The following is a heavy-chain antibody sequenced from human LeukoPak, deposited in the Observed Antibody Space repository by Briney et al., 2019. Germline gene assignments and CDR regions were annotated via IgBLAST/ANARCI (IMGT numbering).Heavy chain of an antibody. D-gene: IGHD3-9*01. J-gene: IGHJ3*02. CDR1: GDSLCSYY. CDR3: ARRWEMTGLDAFDI. V-gene: IGHV4-59*01. CDR2: IYYSGST. Sequence: SEPLSLTCTVSGDSLCSYYGSWLRHPPGGGLEWIGYIYYSGSTNYNPPLKSRVTISVDTSKNQFSLKLSSVTAADTAVYYCARRWEMTGLDAFDIWGQGTMVTVSS.